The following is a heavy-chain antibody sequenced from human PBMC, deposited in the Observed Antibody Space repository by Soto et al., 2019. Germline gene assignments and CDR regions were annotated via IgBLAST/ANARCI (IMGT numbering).Heavy chain of an antibody. V-gene: IGHV6-1*01. J-gene: IGHJ6*02. Sequence: PTQTLSITWAISGYSVSSNSAAWNWIRPSPSRGLEWLGRTYYRSKWYNDYAVSVKSRITINPDTSKNQFSLQRNSVTPEDTAVYYCARGGGYSSSWYAGSPLIGDYCGMDVWGQGTTVTVSS. CDR2: TYYRSKWYN. D-gene: IGHD6-13*01. CDR3: ARGGGYSSSWYAGSPLIGDYCGMDV. CDR1: GYSVSSNSAA.